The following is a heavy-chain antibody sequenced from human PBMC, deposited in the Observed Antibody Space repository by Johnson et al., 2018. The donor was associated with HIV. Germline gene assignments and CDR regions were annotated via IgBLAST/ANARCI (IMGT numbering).Heavy chain of an antibody. Sequence: QVQLVESGGGVVQPGGSLRLSCAASGFSFSNSGMHWVRQAPGKGLEWVAVIAYGGSNTYYADSVQGRFTISRDNSKDMLYLQMNSLRAEATAVYYCAKGRHLVRAFDIWGQGTMVTVSS. D-gene: IGHD6-6*01. V-gene: IGHV3-30*18. J-gene: IGHJ3*02. CDR1: GFSFSNSG. CDR2: IAYGGSNT. CDR3: AKGRHLVRAFDI.